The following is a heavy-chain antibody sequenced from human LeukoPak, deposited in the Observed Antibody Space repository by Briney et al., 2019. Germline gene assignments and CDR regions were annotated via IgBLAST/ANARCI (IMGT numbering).Heavy chain of an antibody. Sequence: KPSETLSLTCAVYGGSFSGYYWSWIRQPPGKGLEWIGEINHSGSTNYNPSLKSRVTISVDTSKNQFSLKLSSVTAADTAVYYCARVVVVVAATQNWFDPWGQGTLVTVSS. CDR3: ARVVVVVAATQNWFDP. CDR1: GGSFSGYY. D-gene: IGHD2-15*01. V-gene: IGHV4-34*01. J-gene: IGHJ5*02. CDR2: INHSGST.